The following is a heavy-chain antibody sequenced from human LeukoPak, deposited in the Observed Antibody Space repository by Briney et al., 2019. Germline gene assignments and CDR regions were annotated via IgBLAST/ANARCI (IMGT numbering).Heavy chain of an antibody. CDR3: ARDHRIAAGVYYYYYGMDV. CDR2: TYYRSKWYN. Sequence: SQTLSLTCVISGDSVSSNSAAWNWIRQSPSRGLEWLGRTYYRSKWYNDYAVSVKSRITINPDTSKNQFSLQLNSVTPEDTAVYYCARDHRIAAGVYYYYYGMDVWGQGTTVIVSS. V-gene: IGHV6-1*01. D-gene: IGHD6-13*01. CDR1: GDSVSSNSAA. J-gene: IGHJ6*02.